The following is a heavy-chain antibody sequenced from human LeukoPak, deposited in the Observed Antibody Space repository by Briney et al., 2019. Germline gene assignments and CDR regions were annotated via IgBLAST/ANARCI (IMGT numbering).Heavy chain of an antibody. V-gene: IGHV4-4*02. CDR3: AREGGPYRPLDY. CDR1: GGSITQTNY. Sequence: SETLSLTCDVSGGSITQTNYWTWGRQPPGKGLEWIGEVNLQGSTNYNPSLIGRVAISVDTSENHVSLQLTSVTAADTAVYYCAREGGPYRPLDYSGQGTLVTVSS. CDR2: VNLQGST. D-gene: IGHD3-16*01. J-gene: IGHJ4*02.